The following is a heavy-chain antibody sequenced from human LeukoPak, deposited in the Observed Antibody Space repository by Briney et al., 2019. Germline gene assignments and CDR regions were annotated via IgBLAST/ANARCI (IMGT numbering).Heavy chain of an antibody. CDR2: IYYSGST. CDR3: ARTYSGSYYAFDI. D-gene: IGHD1-26*01. CDR1: GGSISSYY. J-gene: IGHJ3*02. V-gene: IGHV4-59*08. Sequence: MASETLSLTCTVSGGSISSYYWSWIRQPPGKGLEWIGYIYYSGSTNYNPSLKSRVTISVDTSKNQFSLKLSSVTAADTAVYYCARTYSGSYYAFDIWGQGTMVTVSS.